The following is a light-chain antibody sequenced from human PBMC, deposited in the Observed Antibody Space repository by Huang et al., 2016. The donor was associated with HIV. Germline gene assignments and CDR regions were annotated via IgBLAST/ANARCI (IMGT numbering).Light chain of an antibody. CDR1: QSVRDK. J-gene: IGKJ4*01. CDR2: ATS. CDR3: QQYESWPPLT. Sequence: EIVMTQSPDTLSVSPGERATLSCMASQSVRDKLAWYQQKPGQAPRLLLHATSTRATGVPARFSGSGSGTEFTLTISSLQSEDCGVYYCQQYESWPPLTFGGGTKVEIK. V-gene: IGKV3-15*01.